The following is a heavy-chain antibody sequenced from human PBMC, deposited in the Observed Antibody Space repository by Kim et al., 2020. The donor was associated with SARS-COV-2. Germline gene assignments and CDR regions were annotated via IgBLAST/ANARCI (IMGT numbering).Heavy chain of an antibody. CDR3: AKGDEGREKAFDN. Sequence: WGSLRLSCAASGVTFSRYGMNWVRQAQGKGLGWVSVSSGRCGSTNYADSVKGRITTSRDNSRNTLFLERNSLRAAATAAYYYAKGDEGREKAFDNWGQG. V-gene: IGHV3-23*01. CDR1: GVTFSRYG. J-gene: IGHJ3*02. CDR2: SSGRCGST. D-gene: IGHD1-26*01.